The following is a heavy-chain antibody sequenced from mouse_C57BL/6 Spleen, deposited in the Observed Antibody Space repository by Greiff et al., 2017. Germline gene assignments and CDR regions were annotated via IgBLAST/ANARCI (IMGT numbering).Heavy chain of an antibody. V-gene: IGHV1-61*01. CDR1: GYTFTSYW. J-gene: IGHJ1*03. Sequence: QVQLQQPGAELVRPGSSVKLSCKASGYTFTSYWMDWVKQRPGQGLEWIGNIYPSDSETHYNQKFKDKATLTVDKSSSTAYMQLSSLTSEDSAVYYCARGTGRYFDVWGTGTTVTVSS. CDR3: ARGTGRYFDV. D-gene: IGHD4-1*01. CDR2: IYPSDSET.